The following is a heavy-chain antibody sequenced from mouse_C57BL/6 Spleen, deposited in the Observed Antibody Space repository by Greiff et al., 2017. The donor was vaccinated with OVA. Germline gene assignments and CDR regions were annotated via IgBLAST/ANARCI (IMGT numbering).Heavy chain of an antibody. CDR3: ASYNYDGFDY. CDR1: GYSFTGYY. Sequence: LVEPGASVKISCKASGYSFTGYYMNWVKQSPEKSLEWIGEINPSTGGTTYNQKFKAKATLTVDKSSSTAYMQLKSLTSEDSAVYYCASYNYDGFDYWGQGTTLTVSS. CDR2: INPSTGGT. V-gene: IGHV1-42*01. J-gene: IGHJ2*01. D-gene: IGHD2-12*01.